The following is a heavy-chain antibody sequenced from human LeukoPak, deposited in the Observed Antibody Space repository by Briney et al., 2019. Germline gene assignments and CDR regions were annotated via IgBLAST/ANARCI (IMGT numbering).Heavy chain of an antibody. D-gene: IGHD2-21*02. CDR1: GYSISRGYY. J-gene: IGHJ5*02. Sequence: SETLSLTCAVSGYSISRGYYWGWIRQPPGKGLEWIGSIYHSGSTYYNPYLKSRVTISVDTSKNQFSLTLSSVTAADTAVYYCARGTYCGGDCYSGYNWFDPWGQGTLVTVSS. CDR2: IYHSGST. CDR3: ARGTYCGGDCYSGYNWFDP. V-gene: IGHV4-38-2*01.